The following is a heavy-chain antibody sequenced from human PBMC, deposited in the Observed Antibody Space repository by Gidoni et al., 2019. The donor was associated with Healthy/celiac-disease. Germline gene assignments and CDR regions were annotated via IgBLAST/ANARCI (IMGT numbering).Heavy chain of an antibody. CDR1: GFTFSGSW. V-gene: IGHV3-74*01. CDR2: INSDGSST. Sequence: EVQLVESGGGLVQPGGSLRLSCAASGFTFSGSWMHWVRQAPGKGLVWVSRINSDGSSTSYADSVKGRFTISRDNAKNTLYLQMNSLRAEDTAVYYCARLGYCSGGSCDDAAFDIWGQGTMVTVSS. CDR3: ARLGYCSGGSCDDAAFDI. D-gene: IGHD2-15*01. J-gene: IGHJ3*02.